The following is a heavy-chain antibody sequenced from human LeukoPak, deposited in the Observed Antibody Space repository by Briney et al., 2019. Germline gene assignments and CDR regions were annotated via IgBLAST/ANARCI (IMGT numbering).Heavy chain of an antibody. V-gene: IGHV4-34*01. CDR2: INHSGSI. J-gene: IGHJ6*03. Sequence: KPSETLSLTCAVYGGSFSGYYWSWIRQPPGKGLEWIGEINHSGSINYNPSLKSRVTISVDTSKNQFSLKLSSVTAADTAVYYCARTNSKKAYYYYYMDVWGKGTTVTVSS. CDR3: ARTNSKKAYYYYYMDV. D-gene: IGHD4-11*01. CDR1: GGSFSGYY.